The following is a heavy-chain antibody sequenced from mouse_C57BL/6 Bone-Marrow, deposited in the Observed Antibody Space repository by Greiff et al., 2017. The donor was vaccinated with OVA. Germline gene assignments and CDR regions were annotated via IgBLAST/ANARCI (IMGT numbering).Heavy chain of an antibody. D-gene: IGHD3-3*01. V-gene: IGHV7-4*01. CDR3: TRGPGPYFDY. CDR2: IRNKANGYTT. Sequence: EVQRVESGGGLVQPGASLRLSCAASGFTFTDYYMSWVRQPPGKAPEWLALIRNKANGYTTEYTASVKGRFTISRDNSQNILYLQMNTLRAEDSATYYCTRGPGPYFDYWGQGTTLTVSS. J-gene: IGHJ2*01. CDR1: GFTFTDYY.